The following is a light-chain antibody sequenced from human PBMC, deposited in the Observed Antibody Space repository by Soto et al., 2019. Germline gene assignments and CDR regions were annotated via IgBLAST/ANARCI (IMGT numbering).Light chain of an antibody. CDR1: QSVSRN. CDR3: QPHGDWDAAS. V-gene: IGKV3-15*01. CDR2: DAS. J-gene: IGKJ2*03. Sequence: IVLTQAPGALSFSPGEIATLSFRASQSVSRNLAWYQQKPVQPPRLLIYDASTRATGVPARFGGSGYGTEFTLNTTGMQSEHSAVYYCQPHGDWDAASFGAGTKVDIK.